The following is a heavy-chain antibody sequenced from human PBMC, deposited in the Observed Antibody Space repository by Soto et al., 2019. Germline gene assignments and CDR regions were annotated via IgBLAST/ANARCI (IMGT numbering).Heavy chain of an antibody. V-gene: IGHV4-34*01. CDR2: INHSGST. Sequence: SETLSLTCAVYGGSFSGYYWSWIRQPPGKGLEWIGEINHSGSTNYNPSLKSRVTISVDTSKNQFSLKLSSVTAADTAVYYCARAPYSSSTRVLYYWGQGTLVTVSS. J-gene: IGHJ4*02. CDR3: ARAPYSSSTRVLYY. D-gene: IGHD6-6*01. CDR1: GGSFSGYY.